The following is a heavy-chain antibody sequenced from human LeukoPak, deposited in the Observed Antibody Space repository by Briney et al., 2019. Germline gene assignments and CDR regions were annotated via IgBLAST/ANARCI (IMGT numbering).Heavy chain of an antibody. CDR1: GGSFNGYY. Sequence: SETLSLTCAVYGGSFNGYYWGWIRQPPGKGLEWIGEINHSGSTNYNPPLKSRVTISVDTSKNQFSLKLGSVTAADTAVYYCGRGAPYYYGSWSYTRYFQHWGQGTLVSVSS. V-gene: IGHV4-34*01. J-gene: IGHJ1*01. D-gene: IGHD3-10*01. CDR3: GRGAPYYYGSWSYTRYFQH. CDR2: INHSGST.